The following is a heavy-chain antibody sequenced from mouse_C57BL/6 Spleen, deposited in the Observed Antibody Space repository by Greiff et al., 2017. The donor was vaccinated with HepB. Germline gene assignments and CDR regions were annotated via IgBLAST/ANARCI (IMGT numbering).Heavy chain of an antibody. V-gene: IGHV3-1*01. D-gene: IGHD2-3*01. CDR1: GYSITSGYD. CDR3: ARGRGIYDDYYPYAMDY. CDR2: ISYSGST. Sequence: VQLKESGPGMVKPSQSLSLTCTVTGYSITSGYDWHWIRHFPGNKLEWMGYISYSGSTNYNPSLKSRISITHDTSKNHFFLKLNSLTTEDTATYYCARGRGIYDDYYPYAMDYWGQGASVTVSS. J-gene: IGHJ4*01.